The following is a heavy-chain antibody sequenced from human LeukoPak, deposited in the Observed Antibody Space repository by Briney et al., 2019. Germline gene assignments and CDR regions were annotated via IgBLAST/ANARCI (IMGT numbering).Heavy chain of an antibody. V-gene: IGHV4-39*01. CDR1: GFTFSSYN. J-gene: IGHJ4*02. Sequence: PGGSLRLSCAASGFTFSSYNMNWVRQAPGKGLEWVGSIYYSGNTYYNASLKSQVSISIDTSKNQFSLRLTSVTAADTAVYYCARQTGSGLFILPGGQGTLVTVSS. CDR3: ARQTGSGLFILP. CDR2: IYYSGNT. D-gene: IGHD3/OR15-3a*01.